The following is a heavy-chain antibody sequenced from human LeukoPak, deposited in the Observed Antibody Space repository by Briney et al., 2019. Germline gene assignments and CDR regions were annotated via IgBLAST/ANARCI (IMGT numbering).Heavy chain of an antibody. J-gene: IGHJ5*02. CDR2: IYHSGST. D-gene: IGHD3-10*01. CDR3: AREVSYYGLGEGVWFDP. V-gene: IGHV4-30-2*01. Sequence: PSQTLSLTCAVSGGSISSGGYSWSWIRQPPGKGLEWIGYIYHSGSTYYNPSLKSRVTISVDRSKNQFSLKLSSVTAADTAVYYCAREVSYYGLGEGVWFDPWGQGTLVTVSS. CDR1: GGSISSGGYS.